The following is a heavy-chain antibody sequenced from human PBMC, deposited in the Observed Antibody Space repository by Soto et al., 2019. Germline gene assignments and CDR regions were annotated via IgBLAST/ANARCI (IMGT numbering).Heavy chain of an antibody. CDR3: ATMGTPATGLYYFDY. CDR1: GGSISSGNYY. J-gene: IGHJ4*02. Sequence: PSETLSLTCTVSGGSISSGNYYWSWIRQPPGKGLEWIGFISYSGSAYYNPSLKSRVTISVDTSKNQFSLNLSFVTAADTAVYYCATMGTPATGLYYFDYWGQGTLVTVLL. D-gene: IGHD2-15*01. CDR2: ISYSGSA. V-gene: IGHV4-30-4*01.